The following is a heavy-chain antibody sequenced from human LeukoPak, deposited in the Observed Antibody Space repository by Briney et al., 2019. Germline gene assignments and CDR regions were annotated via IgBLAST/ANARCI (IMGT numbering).Heavy chain of an antibody. D-gene: IGHD6-13*01. V-gene: IGHV1-2*02. CDR1: GHTFTGYY. CDR3: ATPSSSSWYGFDP. J-gene: IGHJ5*02. CDR2: IDANSGGT. Sequence: ASVKVSCKVSGHTFTGYYIHWVRQAPGQGLEWMGWIDANSGGTNYAQKFQGRVTMTRDTSISTAYMELSRLTSADTAVYRCATPSSSSWYGFDPWGQGTLVTVS.